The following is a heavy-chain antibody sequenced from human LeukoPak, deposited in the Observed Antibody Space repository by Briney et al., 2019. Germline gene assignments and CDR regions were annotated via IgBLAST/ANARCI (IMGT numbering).Heavy chain of an antibody. Sequence: ASVKVSCKASGYTFTSYDIYWVRQATGQGLEWMGWMNPNSGNTGYAQKFQGRVTMTRNTSISTAYMELSSLRSEDTAVYYCARGSPDVLLWFGELTSGDYWGQGTLVTVSS. CDR3: ARGSPDVLLWFGELTSGDY. D-gene: IGHD3-10*01. J-gene: IGHJ4*02. V-gene: IGHV1-8*01. CDR1: GYTFTSYD. CDR2: MNPNSGNT.